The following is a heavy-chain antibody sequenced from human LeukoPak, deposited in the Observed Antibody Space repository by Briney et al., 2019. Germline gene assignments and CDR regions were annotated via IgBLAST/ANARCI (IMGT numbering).Heavy chain of an antibody. J-gene: IGHJ4*02. CDR3: ARASIAARVFDY. CDR1: GGSFSGYY. Sequence: SETLSLTCAVYGGSFSGYYWSWIRQPPGKGLEWIGEINHSGSTNYDPSLKSRVTISVDTSKNQFSLKLSSVTAADTAVYYCARASIAARVFDYWGQGTLVTVSS. D-gene: IGHD6-6*01. V-gene: IGHV4-34*01. CDR2: INHSGST.